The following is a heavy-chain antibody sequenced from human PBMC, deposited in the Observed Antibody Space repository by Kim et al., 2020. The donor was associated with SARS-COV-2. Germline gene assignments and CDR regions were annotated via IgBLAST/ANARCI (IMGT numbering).Heavy chain of an antibody. Sequence: SETLSLTCTVSGGSISSSSYYWGWIRQPPGKGLEWIGSIYYSGSTYYNPSLKSRVTISVDTSKNQFSLKLSSVTAADTAVYYCSISGQDGYSSSWRLPHDAFDIWGQGTMVTVSS. CDR2: IYYSGST. CDR1: GGSISSSSYY. V-gene: IGHV4-39*01. CDR3: SISGQDGYSSSWRLPHDAFDI. D-gene: IGHD6-13*01. J-gene: IGHJ3*02.